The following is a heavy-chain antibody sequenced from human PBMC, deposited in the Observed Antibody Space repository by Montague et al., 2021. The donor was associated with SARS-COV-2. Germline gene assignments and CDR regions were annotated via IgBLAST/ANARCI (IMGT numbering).Heavy chain of an antibody. CDR1: GGSISRSGYK. CDR2: IYSSGRS. CDR3: ARLALGGWLVSSLYGFDL. D-gene: IGHD6-19*01. Sequence: SETLSLTCTVSGGSISRSGYKWGWIRQPPGKGLEFIASIYSSGRSYYNPSLKSRVTLSVDTSKNQFSLRLTSVTAADTSVYYCARLALGGWLVSSLYGFDLWGQGTLVTVSS. J-gene: IGHJ5*02. V-gene: IGHV4-39*01.